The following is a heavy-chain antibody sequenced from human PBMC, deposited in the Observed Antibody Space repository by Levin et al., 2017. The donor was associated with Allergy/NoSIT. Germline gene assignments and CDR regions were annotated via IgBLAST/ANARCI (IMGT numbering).Heavy chain of an antibody. D-gene: IGHD2-2*01. J-gene: IGHJ6*02. V-gene: IGHV4-59*01. CDR3: ARSDCSSTSCYGRDYYYYGMDV. Sequence: SSETLSLTCTVSGGSISSYYWSWIRQPPGKGLEWIGYIYYSGSTNYNPSLKSRVTISVDTSKNQFSLKLSSVTAADTAVYYCARSDCSSTSCYGRDYYYYGMDVWGQGTTVTVSS. CDR2: IYYSGST. CDR1: GGSISSYY.